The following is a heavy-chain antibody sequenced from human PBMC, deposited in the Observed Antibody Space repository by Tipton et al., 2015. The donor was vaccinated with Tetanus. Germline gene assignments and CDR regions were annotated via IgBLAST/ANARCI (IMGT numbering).Heavy chain of an antibody. CDR2: IYYSGST. CDR1: GGSISSGGYY. J-gene: IGHJ5*02. CDR3: ARERTGWFDP. Sequence: LSCTVSGGSISSGGYYWSWIRQHPGKGLEWIGYIYYSGSTYYNPSLKSRVTISVDTSKNQFSLKLSSVTAADTAVYYCARERTGWFDPWGQGTLVTVSS. D-gene: IGHD3/OR15-3a*01. V-gene: IGHV4-31*03.